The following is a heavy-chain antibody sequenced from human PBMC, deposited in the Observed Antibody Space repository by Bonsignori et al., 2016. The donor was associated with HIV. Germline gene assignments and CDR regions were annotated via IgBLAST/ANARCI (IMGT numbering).Heavy chain of an antibody. Sequence: PGKALEWLARIDWDDDKYYSTSLKTRLTISKDTSKNQVVLTMTNMDPVDTATYYCARIYYAYGSGSYYTLDYWGQGTLVTVSS. J-gene: IGHJ4*02. CDR2: IDWDDDK. D-gene: IGHD3-10*01. CDR3: ARIYYAYGSGSYYTLDY. V-gene: IGHV2-70*11.